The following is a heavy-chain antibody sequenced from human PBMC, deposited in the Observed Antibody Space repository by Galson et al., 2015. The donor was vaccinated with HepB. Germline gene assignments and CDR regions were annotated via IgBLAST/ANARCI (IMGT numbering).Heavy chain of an antibody. CDR3: AKKGANRLYGSGSRENWFDP. CDR2: ISSSGSTT. CDR1: GFTFSSSD. Sequence: SLRLSCAASGFTFSSSDMNWVRQAPGKGLEWLSYISSSGSTTFYADSVKDRFTISRDNAKKSLYLQMNSLRVEDTAVYYCAKKGANRLYGSGSRENWFDPWGQGTLVTVSS. V-gene: IGHV3-48*03. J-gene: IGHJ5*02. D-gene: IGHD3-10*01.